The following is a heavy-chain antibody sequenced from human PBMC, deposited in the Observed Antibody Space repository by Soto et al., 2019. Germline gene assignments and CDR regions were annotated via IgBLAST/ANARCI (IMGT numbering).Heavy chain of an antibody. CDR1: GFVFSDYG. CDR2: ITNDGNNE. CDR3: AKEGPGGGRHFYYGMDV. D-gene: IGHD1-26*01. Sequence: KLVESGGGVVQPGRSLRLSCAASGFVFSDYGMHWVRQAPGKGLEWVALITNDGNNEFYRESVKGRFSISRGRSTNTVDLLMNSLRPEDTGAYYCAKEGPGGGRHFYYGMDVWGQGTTVTVSS. V-gene: IGHV3-30*18. J-gene: IGHJ6*02.